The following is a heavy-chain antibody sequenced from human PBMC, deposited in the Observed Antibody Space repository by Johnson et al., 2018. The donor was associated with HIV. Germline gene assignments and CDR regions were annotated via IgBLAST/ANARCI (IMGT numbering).Heavy chain of an antibody. CDR3: ARDGAIAGAATEALDL. J-gene: IGHJ3*01. CDR2: ISYDGSNK. D-gene: IGHD1-26*01. V-gene: IGHV3-30-3*01. Sequence: QVQLVESGGGVVQPGRSLRLSCAASGFTFSSYAMNWVRQAPGKGLEWAAVISYDGSNKHYTDSVKGRFTISRDNSKNALYLQLNSLRPEDTAVYYCARDGAIAGAATEALDLWGQGTMVIVSS. CDR1: GFTFSSYA.